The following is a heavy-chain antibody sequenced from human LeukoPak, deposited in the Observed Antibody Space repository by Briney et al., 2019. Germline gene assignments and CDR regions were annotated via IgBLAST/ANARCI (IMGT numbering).Heavy chain of an antibody. CDR1: GFTVSTNY. J-gene: IGHJ4*02. Sequence: GGSLRLSCVASGFTVSTNYMSWVRQAPGKGLEWVSVTYSGGTTYYADSVKGRFTISTDNSQNTLYLQMNSLRPEDTAVYYCAGDQNYWGQGTLVTVSS. CDR2: TYSGGTT. CDR3: AGDQNY. V-gene: IGHV3-66*02.